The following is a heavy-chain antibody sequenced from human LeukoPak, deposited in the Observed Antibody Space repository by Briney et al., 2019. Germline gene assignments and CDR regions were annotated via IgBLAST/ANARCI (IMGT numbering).Heavy chain of an antibody. CDR3: ARMYADLYYYGMEV. J-gene: IGHJ6*02. CDR2: MYYSGST. V-gene: IGHV4-59*08. Sequence: PSETLSLTCTVSGGSLSSHYWTWIRQPPGKGLEWIGYMYYSGSTNSNPSLKSRVTISVDTSKNQFSLKLSSVTAADTAVYYCARMYADLYYYGMEVWGQGTTVTVSS. D-gene: IGHD2-8*01. CDR1: GGSLSSHY.